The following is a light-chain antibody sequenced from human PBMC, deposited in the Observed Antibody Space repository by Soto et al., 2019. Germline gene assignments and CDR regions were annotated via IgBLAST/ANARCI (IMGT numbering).Light chain of an antibody. V-gene: IGLV1-47*02. Sequence: QSVLTQPPSASGTPGQRVTISCSGSSSNIGSNYVYWYQQLPGTAPKLLIYSNNQWPSGVPDRFSGSKSGTSASLAISGLRSEDEADYYCAAWDDSLSGHYVFGTGTKLTVL. CDR2: SNN. CDR3: AAWDDSLSGHYV. J-gene: IGLJ1*01. CDR1: SSNIGSNY.